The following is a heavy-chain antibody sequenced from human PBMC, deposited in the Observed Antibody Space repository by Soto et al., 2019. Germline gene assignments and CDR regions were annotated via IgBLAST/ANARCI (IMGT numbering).Heavy chain of an antibody. CDR2: ISGSGGRT. D-gene: IGHD1-26*01. Sequence: EVQVLESGGGLEQPGESLRLSCAASGFTFSTYAMSWVRQAPGKGLEWVSSISGSGGRTHYAESVKGRFTISRDNSENTLYLYMDSLRAEDTAADYCAKGGFFCYYGMDVW. CDR3: AKGGFFCYYGMDV. CDR1: GFTFSTYA. J-gene: IGHJ6*01. V-gene: IGHV3-23*01.